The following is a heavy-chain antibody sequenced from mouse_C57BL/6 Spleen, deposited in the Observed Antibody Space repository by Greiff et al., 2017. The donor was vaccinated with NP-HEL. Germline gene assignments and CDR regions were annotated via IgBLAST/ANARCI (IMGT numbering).Heavy chain of an antibody. CDR2: IYPGDGDT. CDR3: ARGGLRLGWYFDV. D-gene: IGHD2-4*01. Sequence: QVQLKQSGAELVKPGASVKISCKASGYAFSSYWMNWVKQRPGKGLEWIGQIYPGDGDTNYNGKFKGKATLTADKSSSTAYMQLSSLTSEDSAVYFCARGGLRLGWYFDVWGTGTTVTVSS. CDR1: GYAFSSYW. V-gene: IGHV1-80*01. J-gene: IGHJ1*03.